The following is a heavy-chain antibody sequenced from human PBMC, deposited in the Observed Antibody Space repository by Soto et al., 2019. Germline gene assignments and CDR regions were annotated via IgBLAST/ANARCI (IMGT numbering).Heavy chain of an antibody. CDR3: ASHYDSSGYYYRGLDY. CDR2: IIPIFGTA. Sequence: QVQLVQSGAEVKKPGSSVKVSCKASGGTFSSYAISWVRQAHGQGLEWMGGIIPIFGTADYAQKFQGRVTITADESSSTANMELSSLRSEDTAVYYCASHYDSSGYYYRGLDYWGQGTLVTVSS. CDR1: GGTFSSYA. D-gene: IGHD3-22*01. J-gene: IGHJ4*02. V-gene: IGHV1-69*12.